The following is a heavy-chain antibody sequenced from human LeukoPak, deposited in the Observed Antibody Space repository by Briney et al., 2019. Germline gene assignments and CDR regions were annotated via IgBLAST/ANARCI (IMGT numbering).Heavy chain of an antibody. Sequence: SETLSLTCAVYGGSFSGYYWSWIRQPPGKGLEWIGEINHSGSTNYNPSLKSRVTISVDTSKNQFSPKLSSVTAADTAVYYCAREATYYYDSSGYYVDYWGQGTLVTVSS. CDR2: INHSGST. CDR1: GGSFSGYY. CDR3: AREATYYYDSSGYYVDY. J-gene: IGHJ4*02. D-gene: IGHD3-22*01. V-gene: IGHV4-34*01.